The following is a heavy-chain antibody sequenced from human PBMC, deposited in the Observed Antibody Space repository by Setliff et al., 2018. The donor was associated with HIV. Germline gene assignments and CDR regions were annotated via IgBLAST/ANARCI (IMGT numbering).Heavy chain of an antibody. CDR2: INTGNGNT. Sequence: GASVMVSCKASGYTFTTYAMIWVRQAPGQSLEWMGWINTGNGNTRLSQKFQGRVTISRDTSASTAYVELYSLTSEDTAVYYCARTLTYYFDGSFSSGPADYWGLGTLVTVSS. J-gene: IGHJ4*02. D-gene: IGHD3-22*01. CDR1: GYTFTTYA. CDR3: ARTLTYYFDGSFSSGPADY. V-gene: IGHV1-3*04.